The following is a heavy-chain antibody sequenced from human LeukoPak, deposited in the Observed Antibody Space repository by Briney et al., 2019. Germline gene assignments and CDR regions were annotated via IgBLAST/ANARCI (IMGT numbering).Heavy chain of an antibody. CDR3: ARDWNVGPMGIDY. CDR1: GFTFSSHW. Sequence: PGGSLRLSCAASGFTFSSHWMSWVRQAPGKGLEWVANIKQDGSEKFYVDSVKGRFTISRDNAKNSLYLQMNSLRVEDTAVYYCARDWNVGPMGIDYWGQGTLVTVSS. D-gene: IGHD1-26*01. J-gene: IGHJ4*02. CDR2: IKQDGSEK. V-gene: IGHV3-7*01.